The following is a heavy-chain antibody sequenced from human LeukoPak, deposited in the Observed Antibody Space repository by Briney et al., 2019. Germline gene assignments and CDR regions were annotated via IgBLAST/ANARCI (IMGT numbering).Heavy chain of an antibody. J-gene: IGHJ4*02. D-gene: IGHD2-8*02. V-gene: IGHV4-39*02. CDR2: IYHRGDA. CDR1: GGSVSAANYY. Sequence: TSETLSLTCAVSGGSVSAANYYWAWIRQPPGKGLEWIGNIYHRGDAYYNTSLRSRATLYIDTSTHHFSLRLNSVTATDTAVYYCASLRVPGDFDFWGQGALVTVSS. CDR3: ASLRVPGDFDF.